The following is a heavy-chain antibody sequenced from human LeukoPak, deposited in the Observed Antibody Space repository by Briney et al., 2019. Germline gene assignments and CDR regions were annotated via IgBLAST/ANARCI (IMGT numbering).Heavy chain of an antibody. Sequence: ASVKVSCKASGGTFSSYAISWVRQAPGQGLEWMGRIIPILGIANYAQKFQGRVTITADKSTSTAYMELSSLRSEDTAVYYCARDAFRRYMDVWGKGTTVTVSS. V-gene: IGHV1-69*04. J-gene: IGHJ6*03. D-gene: IGHD2/OR15-2a*01. CDR1: GGTFSSYA. CDR3: ARDAFRRYMDV. CDR2: IIPILGIA.